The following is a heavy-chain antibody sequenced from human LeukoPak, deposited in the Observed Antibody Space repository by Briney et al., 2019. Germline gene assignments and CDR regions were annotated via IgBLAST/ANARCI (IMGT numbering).Heavy chain of an antibody. Sequence: PGGSLRLSCAASEFTFNNYAMSWVRQAPGKGLEWVSTISGSGGSTYHADSVKGRFTDSRDNSKNTLYLQINSLRADDTAVYYCAKGRYCSSPSCYGTHFDYWGQGTLVTVSS. D-gene: IGHD2-2*01. CDR1: EFTFNNYA. V-gene: IGHV3-23*01. CDR2: ISGSGGST. J-gene: IGHJ4*02. CDR3: AKGRYCSSPSCYGTHFDY.